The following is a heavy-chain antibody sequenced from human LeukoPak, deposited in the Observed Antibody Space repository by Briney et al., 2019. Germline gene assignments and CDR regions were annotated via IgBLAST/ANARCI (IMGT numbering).Heavy chain of an antibody. V-gene: IGHV4-59*01. CDR1: GGSISSYY. Sequence: SETLSLTCTVSGGSISSYYWSWIRQPPGKGLEWIGYIYYSGSTNYNPSLKSRVTISVDTSKNQFSLKLSSVTAADTAVYCCASLTYYYDSSGYYSGAFDIWGQGTMVTVSS. J-gene: IGHJ3*02. CDR3: ASLTYYYDSSGYYSGAFDI. D-gene: IGHD3-22*01. CDR2: IYYSGST.